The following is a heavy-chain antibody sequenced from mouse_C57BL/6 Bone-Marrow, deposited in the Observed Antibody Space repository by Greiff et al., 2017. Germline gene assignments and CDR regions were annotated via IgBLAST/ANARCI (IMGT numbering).Heavy chain of an antibody. CDR1: GFTFTDYY. J-gene: IGHJ3*01. V-gene: IGHV7-3*01. Sequence: EVQLVESGGGLVQPGGSLSLSCAASGFTFTDYYMSWVRQPPGKALEWLGFIRNKANGYTTEYSASVKGRFTISRDNSQSILYLQMNALRAEDSATYYCARWDYDWFAYWGQGTLVTVSA. CDR2: IRNKANGYTT. D-gene: IGHD2-4*01. CDR3: ARWDYDWFAY.